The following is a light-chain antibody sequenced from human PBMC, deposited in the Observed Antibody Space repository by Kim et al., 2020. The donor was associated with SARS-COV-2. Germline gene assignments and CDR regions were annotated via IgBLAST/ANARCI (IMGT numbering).Light chain of an antibody. CDR3: SSYTSSSTRV. CDR1: SSDVGGYTY. Sequence: GQSITISCTGTSSDVGGYTYVSWYQQHPGQAPKLMIYDVSNRPSGVSNRFSGSKSGNTASLTISGLQAEDEADYYCSSYTSSSTRVFGGGTQLTVL. J-gene: IGLJ3*02. CDR2: DVS. V-gene: IGLV2-14*03.